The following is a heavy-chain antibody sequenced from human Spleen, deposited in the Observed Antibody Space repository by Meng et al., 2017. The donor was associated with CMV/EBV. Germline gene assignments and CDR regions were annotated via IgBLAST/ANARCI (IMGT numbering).Heavy chain of an antibody. CDR1: FTDYA. V-gene: IGHV3-30*09. J-gene: IGHJ4*02. Sequence: FTDYAVHWVRQAPGKGLEWVAVMSYDGSDRYYEDSVKGRFAISRDSSKTMIYLQMNSLTPEDTAVYYCARDRADETIFGVVTGFFDSWGQGTLVTVSS. D-gene: IGHD3-3*01. CDR2: MSYDGSDR. CDR3: ARDRADETIFGVVTGFFDS.